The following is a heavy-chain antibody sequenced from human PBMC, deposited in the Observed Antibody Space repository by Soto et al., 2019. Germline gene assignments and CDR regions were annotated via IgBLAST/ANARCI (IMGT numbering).Heavy chain of an antibody. J-gene: IGHJ3*02. Sequence: QVQLQESGPGLVKPSQTLSLTCTVSGGSISSGGYYWSWIRQHPGKGLEWIGYISYSGSTYYTPSRKSRVTISVDTSKNQFSLKLSSVTAADTAVYYCASQYSGYDIEAFDIWGQGTMVTVSS. CDR1: GGSISSGGYY. V-gene: IGHV4-31*03. CDR2: ISYSGST. CDR3: ASQYSGYDIEAFDI. D-gene: IGHD5-12*01.